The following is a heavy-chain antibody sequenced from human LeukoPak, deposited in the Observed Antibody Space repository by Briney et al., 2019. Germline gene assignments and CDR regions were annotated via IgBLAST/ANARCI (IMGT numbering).Heavy chain of an antibody. CDR1: GFTFSSYG. D-gene: IGHD6-13*01. CDR3: ASLSAGSSWFYYYYYMDV. Sequence: PGGSLRLSCAASGFTFSSYGMHWVRQAPGKGLEWVAFIRYDGSNKYYADSVKGRFTISRDNSKNTLHLQMNSLRAEDTAVYYCASLSAGSSWFYYYYYMDVWGKGTTVTISS. CDR2: IRYDGSNK. J-gene: IGHJ6*03. V-gene: IGHV3-30*02.